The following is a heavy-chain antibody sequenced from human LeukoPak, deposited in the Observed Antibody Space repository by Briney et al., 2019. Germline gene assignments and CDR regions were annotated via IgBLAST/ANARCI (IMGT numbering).Heavy chain of an antibody. Sequence: SETLSLTCTVSGGSISSGSYYWSWIRQHPGKGLEWIGYIYYSGSTYYNPSLASRVTISVDTSKNQFSLKLSSVTAADTAAYYCARGGYSSSWYLDSWGQGTLVTVSS. D-gene: IGHD6-13*01. CDR3: ARGGYSSSWYLDS. CDR1: GGSISSGSYY. V-gene: IGHV4-31*03. J-gene: IGHJ4*02. CDR2: IYYSGST.